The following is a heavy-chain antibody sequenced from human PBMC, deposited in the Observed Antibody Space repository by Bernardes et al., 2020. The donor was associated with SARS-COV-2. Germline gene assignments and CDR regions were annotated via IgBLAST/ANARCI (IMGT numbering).Heavy chain of an antibody. Sequence: GGSLRLSCAASGFTFSSYGMHWVRQAPGKGLEWVARVNSDGSRITYADSVKGRFTISRDNAKNTLYLQMNSLRAEDTAVYYCAREEGYVLGLSYHYYGMDVWGQGTTVIVSS. D-gene: IGHD5-12*01. J-gene: IGHJ6*02. CDR3: AREEGYVLGLSYHYYGMDV. V-gene: IGHV3-74*03. CDR2: VNSDGSRI. CDR1: GFTFSSYG.